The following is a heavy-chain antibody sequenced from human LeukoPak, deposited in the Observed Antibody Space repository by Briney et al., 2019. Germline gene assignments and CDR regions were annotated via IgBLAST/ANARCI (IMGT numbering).Heavy chain of an antibody. CDR3: ARGQYYDFWSGYPSAPDY. V-gene: IGHV3-21*01. J-gene: IGHJ4*02. CDR1: GFTFSSYS. Sequence: GGSLRLSCTASGFTFSSYSMNWVRQAPGVGLEWVSSISGSSTYIYHADSLKGRFTISRDNAKNTLYLQMNSLRAEDTAVYYCARGQYYDFWSGYPSAPDYWGQGTLVTVSS. CDR2: ISGSSTYI. D-gene: IGHD3-3*01.